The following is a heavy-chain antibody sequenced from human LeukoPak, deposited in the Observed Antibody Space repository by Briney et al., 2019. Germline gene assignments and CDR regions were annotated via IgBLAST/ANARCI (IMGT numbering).Heavy chain of an antibody. CDR2: ISSSGSTI. CDR3: ARDRDSSSWYLYFDY. V-gene: IGHV3-11*01. Sequence: GGSLRLSCAASGFTFSDYYMSWIRQAPGKGLEWVSYISSSGSTIYYADSVKGRFTISRDNAKNSLYPQMNSLRAEDTAVYYCARDRDSSSWYLYFDYWGQGTLVTVSS. CDR1: GFTFSDYY. D-gene: IGHD6-13*01. J-gene: IGHJ4*02.